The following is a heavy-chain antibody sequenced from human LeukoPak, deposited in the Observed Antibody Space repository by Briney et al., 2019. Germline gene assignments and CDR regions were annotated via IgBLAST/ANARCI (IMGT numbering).Heavy chain of an antibody. D-gene: IGHD3-10*01. CDR2: IRGSGEST. CDR1: GFTFSSYA. J-gene: IGHJ4*02. Sequence: GGSLRLSCAASGFTFSSYAMNWVRQAPGKGLEWVSAIRGSGESTFYAHSVKGRFTISRDNVKNTLYLQLDSLRAEDTAVYYCAKPGYFTGSGSYYFDCWGQGTLVTVSS. CDR3: AKPGYFTGSGSYYFDC. V-gene: IGHV3-23*01.